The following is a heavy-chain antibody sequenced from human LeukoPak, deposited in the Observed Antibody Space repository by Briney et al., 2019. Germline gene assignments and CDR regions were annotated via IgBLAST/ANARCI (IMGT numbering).Heavy chain of an antibody. J-gene: IGHJ4*02. CDR3: AKDGEGGGFDY. CDR2: IIPVLGAT. Sequence: SVKVSCKASGGTPNNFAFTWVRQAPGQGLEWVGGIIPVLGATFYAQKFQSRVTITTDESSIAAYMELNDLRSEDTAVYYCAKDGEGGGFDYWGQGTLITVSS. V-gene: IGHV1-69*05. CDR1: GGTPNNFA. D-gene: IGHD3-10*01.